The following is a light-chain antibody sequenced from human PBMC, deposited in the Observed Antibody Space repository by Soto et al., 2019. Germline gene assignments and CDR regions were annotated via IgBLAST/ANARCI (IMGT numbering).Light chain of an antibody. CDR2: LDS. Sequence: DIVMTQSPLSLSVTPGEPASISCRSSQSLLHSNGYNYLDWYLQKPGQSPQLLIYLDSNRASGVPDRFSGSGSGTDFTLKISRVEAEDVGVYYCMQALRTPFTFGPGTKVDIK. CDR1: QSLLHSNGYNY. J-gene: IGKJ3*01. CDR3: MQALRTPFT. V-gene: IGKV2-28*01.